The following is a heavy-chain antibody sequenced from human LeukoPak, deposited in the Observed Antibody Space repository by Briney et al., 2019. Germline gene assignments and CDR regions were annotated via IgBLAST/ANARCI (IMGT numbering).Heavy chain of an antibody. CDR3: AKDGNDYKFYYGMDV. CDR2: INTDGSST. CDR1: GFTFSSYW. Sequence: GGSLRLSCAASGFTFSSYWMHWVRQAPGKGLVWVSRINTDGSSTTYADSVKGRFTISRDNAKKTLSLQMNSLRAEDTAVYYCAKDGNDYKFYYGMDVWGQGTTVTVSS. J-gene: IGHJ6*02. V-gene: IGHV3-74*01. D-gene: IGHD4-11*01.